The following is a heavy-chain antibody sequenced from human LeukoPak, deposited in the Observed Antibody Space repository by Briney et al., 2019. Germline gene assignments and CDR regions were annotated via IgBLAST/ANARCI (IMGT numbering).Heavy chain of an antibody. V-gene: IGHV3-74*01. D-gene: IGHD1-26*01. Sequence: PGGSLRLSCAASGFTFNTYWMHWVRQAPGKGLVWVSRVNSDGRRTSSADSVKGGFTISRENAKRTLYLQMNSLRAEETAVYYCARDQGGATRIDYWGQGTLVTVSS. CDR2: VNSDGRRT. CDR1: GFTFNTYW. CDR3: ARDQGGATRIDY. J-gene: IGHJ4*02.